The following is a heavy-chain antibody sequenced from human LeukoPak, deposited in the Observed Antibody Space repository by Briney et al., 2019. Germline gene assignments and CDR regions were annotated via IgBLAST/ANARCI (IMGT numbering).Heavy chain of an antibody. D-gene: IGHD2-2*03. CDR3: AKDLDIVVVPAANSVDY. CDR1: GFTFQNYG. Sequence: PGGSLRLSCAASGFTFQNYGMHWVRQVPGKGLEWVAVIWNDGRNEHYADSVKGRFTISRDNSKNTLYLQMNSLRAEDTAVYYCAKDLDIVVVPAANSVDYWGQGTLVTVSS. V-gene: IGHV3-33*03. CDR2: IWNDGRNE. J-gene: IGHJ4*02.